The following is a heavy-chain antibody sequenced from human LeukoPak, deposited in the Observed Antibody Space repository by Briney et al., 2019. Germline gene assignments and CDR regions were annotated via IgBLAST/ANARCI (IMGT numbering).Heavy chain of an antibody. J-gene: IGHJ4*02. D-gene: IGHD6-19*01. CDR3: ATLQAYSSGWFDY. CDR2: INGRGGTT. Sequence: PGGSLRLSCAASGFTVSSNYMSWVRQAPGKGLEWVSVINGRGGTTYYADSVKGRFTISRDNSKNTLYLQMNSLRAEDTAVYYCATLQAYSSGWFDYWGQGTLVTVSS. CDR1: GFTVSSNY. V-gene: IGHV3-23*01.